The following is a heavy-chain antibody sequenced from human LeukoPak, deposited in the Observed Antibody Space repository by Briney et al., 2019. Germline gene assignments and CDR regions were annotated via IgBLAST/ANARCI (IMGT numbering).Heavy chain of an antibody. Sequence: ASVKVPCKASGYTFTSYGISWVRQAPGQGLEWMGWISAYNGSTNYAQKLQGRVTMTTDTSTSTAYMELRSLRSDDTAVYYCARVSFAAAAGSLWYYYYMDVWGKGTTVTVSS. J-gene: IGHJ6*03. D-gene: IGHD6-13*01. CDR1: GYTFTSYG. V-gene: IGHV1-18*01. CDR2: ISAYNGST. CDR3: ARVSFAAAAGSLWYYYYMDV.